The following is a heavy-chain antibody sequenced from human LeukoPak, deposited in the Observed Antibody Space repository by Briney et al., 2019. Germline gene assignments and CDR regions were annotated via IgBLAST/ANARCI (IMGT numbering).Heavy chain of an antibody. Sequence: ASVKVSCKASGYTFTGYYMHWVGQAPGQGLEWMGWINPNSGGTNYAQKFQGRVTMTRDTSISTAYMELSRLRSDDTAVYYCARDPYSYGSYYYGMDVWGQGTTVTVSS. CDR2: INPNSGGT. J-gene: IGHJ6*02. CDR3: ARDPYSYGSYYYGMDV. CDR1: GYTFTGYY. D-gene: IGHD5-18*01. V-gene: IGHV1-2*02.